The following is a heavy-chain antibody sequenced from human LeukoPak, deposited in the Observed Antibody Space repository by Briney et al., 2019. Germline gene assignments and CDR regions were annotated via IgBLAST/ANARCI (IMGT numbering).Heavy chain of an antibody. Sequence: SQTLSLTCTVSGGSISSGGYYWSWIRQPPGKGLEWIGYIYHSGSTYYNPSLKSRVTISVDRSKNQFSLKLSSVTAADTAVYYCARGLGYSYGWMEIWGQGTMVTVSS. V-gene: IGHV4-30-2*01. CDR2: IYHSGST. D-gene: IGHD5-18*01. CDR3: ARGLGYSYGWMEI. CDR1: GGSISSGGYY. J-gene: IGHJ3*02.